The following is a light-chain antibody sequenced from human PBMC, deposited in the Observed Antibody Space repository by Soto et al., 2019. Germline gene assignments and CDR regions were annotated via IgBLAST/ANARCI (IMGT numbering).Light chain of an antibody. V-gene: IGKV3-20*01. CDR3: QQYGSSPRT. CDR2: GAS. Sequence: EIVLTQSPGTLSLSPGERAALSCRAIQSVSSSYLAWYQQKPGQAPRLLIYGASSRATGIPDRFSGSGSGTDFTLTISRLEPEYFAVYYCQQYGSSPRTFGQGTKV. CDR1: QSVSSSY. J-gene: IGKJ1*01.